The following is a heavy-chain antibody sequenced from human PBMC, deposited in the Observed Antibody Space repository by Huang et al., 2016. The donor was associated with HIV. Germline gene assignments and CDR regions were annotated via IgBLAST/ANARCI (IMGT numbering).Heavy chain of an antibody. CDR3: ARQGVGDFVVEPTGLGAFDI. V-gene: IGHV5-51*01. J-gene: IGHJ3*02. D-gene: IGHD2-2*01. CDR2: IYPGASDT. Sequence: EVQLVQSGAVVKKHGESLKIYCKGSGYTFNGYWIGWVRQVTGNGLEWIVIIYPGASDTTYSPSFQGQVSISADKSISTAYLQWSGLKASDTAMYDCARQGVGDFVVEPTGLGAFDIWGQGTMVTVSS. CDR1: GYTFNGYW.